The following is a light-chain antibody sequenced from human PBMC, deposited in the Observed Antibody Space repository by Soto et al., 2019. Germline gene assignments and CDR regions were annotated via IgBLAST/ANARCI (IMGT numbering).Light chain of an antibody. V-gene: IGLV2-23*01. CDR2: EGS. CDR1: SSDVGSYKF. J-gene: IGLJ1*01. CDR3: CSYAGGSKV. Sequence: QSVLTQPASVSGSPGQSITISCTGTSSDVGSYKFVSWYQQYPGKAPKLMIYEGSKRPSGVSDRFSGSKPGNTASLTISGLQAEDEADYFCCSYAGGSKVFGTGTNATAL.